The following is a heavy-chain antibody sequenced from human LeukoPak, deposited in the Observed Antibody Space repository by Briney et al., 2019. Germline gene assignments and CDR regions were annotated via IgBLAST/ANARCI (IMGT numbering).Heavy chain of an antibody. J-gene: IGHJ4*02. CDR1: GFTLSSYG. CDR3: AKGPAYYYDNSGSNFVY. V-gene: IGHV3-30*02. CDR2: IRYDGSNK. D-gene: IGHD3-22*01. Sequence: PGRTLRLSYAASGFTLSSYGMHCARQAPGKGLEWVAFIRYDGSNKYYAESVKRRFTMSRENSKNTLYLEMTSLRAEATAVYYCAKGPAYYYDNSGSNFVYCGEGALVTVSP.